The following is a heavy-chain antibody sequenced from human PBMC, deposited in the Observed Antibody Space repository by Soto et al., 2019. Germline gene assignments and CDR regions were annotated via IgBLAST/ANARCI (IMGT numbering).Heavy chain of an antibody. CDR1: GFTFSSYA. CDR3: ARGDYNDTSGSFSDAFDV. V-gene: IGHV3-64D*06. D-gene: IGHD3-22*01. Sequence: PGGSLRLSCSASGFTFSSYAMHWVRQAPGKGLEYVSAISSNGGITYYADSVKGRFTISRDNSKNTLYLQMSSLRAEDTAVYYCARGDYNDTSGSFSDAFDVWGQGTMVTVSS. CDR2: ISSNGGIT. J-gene: IGHJ3*01.